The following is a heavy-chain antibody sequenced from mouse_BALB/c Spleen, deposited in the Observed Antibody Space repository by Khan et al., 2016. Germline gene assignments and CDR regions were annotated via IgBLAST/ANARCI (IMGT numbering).Heavy chain of an antibody. CDR2: ISYDGSN. Sequence: EVQLQESGPGLVKPSQSLSLTCSVTGYSITSGYYWNWIRQFPGNKLEWMGYISYDGSNNYNPSLKNRISITRDTSKNQFFLKLNSVTTEDTATYYCAVYDGYYGLFDYWGQGTTLTVSS. CDR1: GYSITSGYY. CDR3: AVYDGYYGLFDY. D-gene: IGHD2-3*01. V-gene: IGHV3-6*02. J-gene: IGHJ2*01.